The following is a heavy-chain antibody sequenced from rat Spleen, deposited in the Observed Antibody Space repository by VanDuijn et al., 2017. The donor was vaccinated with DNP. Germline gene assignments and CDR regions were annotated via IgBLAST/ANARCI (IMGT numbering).Heavy chain of an antibody. V-gene: IGHV4-2*01. CDR1: GFNFKAYW. D-gene: IGHD2-2*01. CDR3: VREDKGVDA. Sequence: EVKLVESGGGLVQPGRSLRLSCAASGFNFKAYWMGWVRQAPGKGLEWIGEINDDSSTIKYSPSLKDKFTVSRENAQNTLYLQMSKLGSEDTAIYYCVREDKGVDAWGQGVSVTVSS. CDR2: INDDSSTI. J-gene: IGHJ4*01.